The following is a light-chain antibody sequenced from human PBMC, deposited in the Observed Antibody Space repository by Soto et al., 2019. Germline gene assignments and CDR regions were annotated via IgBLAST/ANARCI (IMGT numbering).Light chain of an antibody. Sequence: DIQMTQSPSTLSGSVGDRVTITCRASQTISSWLAWYQQKPGKAPKLLIYKASTLKSGVPSRFSGSGSGTEFTLTISSLQXXXFATYYCQHYNSYSEAFGQGTKV. CDR3: QHYNSYSEA. CDR1: QTISSW. J-gene: IGKJ1*01. CDR2: KAS. V-gene: IGKV1-5*03.